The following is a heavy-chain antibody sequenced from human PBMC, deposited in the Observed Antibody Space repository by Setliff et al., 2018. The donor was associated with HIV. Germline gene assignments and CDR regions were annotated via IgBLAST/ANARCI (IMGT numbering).Heavy chain of an antibody. CDR3: ASGSGYCKNGVCYIGVHRTPDKYYFDS. D-gene: IGHD2-8*01. J-gene: IGHJ4*02. Sequence: SETLSLTCSVSGGSISGYYWSWVRQPPGRGLQWIGYVSYSGSTSYNPSLNSRVIMSVDTSRDQFSLKLSSVIAADTAVYYCASGSGYCKNGVCYIGVHRTPDKYYFDSWGQGALVTVSS. CDR2: VSYSGST. V-gene: IGHV4-59*01. CDR1: GGSISGYY.